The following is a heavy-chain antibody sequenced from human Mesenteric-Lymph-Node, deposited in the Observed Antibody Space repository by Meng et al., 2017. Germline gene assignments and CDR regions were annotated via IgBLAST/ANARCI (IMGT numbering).Heavy chain of an antibody. CDR2: ISSSGSTI. J-gene: IGHJ4*02. CDR1: GFTFSSYE. Sequence: GESLKISCAASGFTFSSYEMNWVRQAPGKGLEWVSYISSSGSTIYYADSVKGRFTISRDNAKNSLYLQMNSLRAEDTAVYYCARDEGDGYSKTFDYWGQGTLVTVSS. D-gene: IGHD5-24*01. V-gene: IGHV3-48*03. CDR3: ARDEGDGYSKTFDY.